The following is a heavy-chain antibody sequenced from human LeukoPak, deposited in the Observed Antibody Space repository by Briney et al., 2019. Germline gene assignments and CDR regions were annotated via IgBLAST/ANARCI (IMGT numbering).Heavy chain of an antibody. V-gene: IGHV4-59*01. J-gene: IGHJ1*01. D-gene: IGHD6-13*01. CDR3: ARVWAAAGTGYFQH. Sequence: SETLSLTCTVSGGSISSYYWSWIRQPPGKGLEWIGYIYYSGSTNYNPSLKSRVTISVDTPKNQFSLKLSSVTAADTAVYYCARVWAAAGTGYFQHWGQGTLVTVSS. CDR1: GGSISSYY. CDR2: IYYSGST.